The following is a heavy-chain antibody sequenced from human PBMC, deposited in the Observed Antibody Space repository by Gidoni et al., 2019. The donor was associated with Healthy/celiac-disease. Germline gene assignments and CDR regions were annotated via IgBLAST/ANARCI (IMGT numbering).Heavy chain of an antibody. D-gene: IGHD5-12*01. J-gene: IGHJ4*02. CDR1: GFTFSRYA. Sequence: EVQLLEPGGGLVPPGGSLRLSCAASGFTFSRYAMGWVRQAPGKGLEWVSAISGSGGSTYYADSVKGRFTISRDNSKNTLYLQMNSLRAEDTAVYYCAKEGGGIIVATINFDYWGQGTLVTVSS. V-gene: IGHV3-23*01. CDR3: AKEGGGIIVATINFDY. CDR2: ISGSGGST.